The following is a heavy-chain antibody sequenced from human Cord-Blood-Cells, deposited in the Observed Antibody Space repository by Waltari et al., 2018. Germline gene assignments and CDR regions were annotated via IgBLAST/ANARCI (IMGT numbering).Heavy chain of an antibody. D-gene: IGHD6-13*01. V-gene: IGHV4-34*01. CDR3: ARTTRVAAADPYWYFDL. Sequence: QVQLQQWCAGLLKPSETLSLTCAVYGGSFSGYYWSWIRQPPGKGLEWIGEINHSGSTNYNPSLKSRVTISVDTSKNQFSLKLSSVTAADTAVYYCARTTRVAAADPYWYFDLWGRGTLVTVSS. CDR1: GGSFSGYY. CDR2: INHSGST. J-gene: IGHJ2*01.